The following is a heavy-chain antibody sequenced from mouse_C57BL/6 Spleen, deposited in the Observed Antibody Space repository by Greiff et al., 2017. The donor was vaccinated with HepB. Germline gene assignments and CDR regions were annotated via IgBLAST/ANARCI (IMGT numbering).Heavy chain of an antibody. J-gene: IGHJ4*01. D-gene: IGHD1-1*01. CDR1: GYTFTDYN. Sequence: VQLQQSGPELVKPGASVQMSCKASGYTFTDYNMHWVKQSHGKSLEWIGYINPNNGGTSYNQKLKGKATLTVNKSSSTAYMVLRSLTSEASAVYYCARYHGSSYNYAMDYWGQGTSVTVSS. CDR3: ARYHGSSYNYAMDY. V-gene: IGHV1-22*01. CDR2: INPNNGGT.